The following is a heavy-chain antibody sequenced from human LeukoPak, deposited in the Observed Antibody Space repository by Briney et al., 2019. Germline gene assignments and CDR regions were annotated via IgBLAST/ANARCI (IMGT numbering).Heavy chain of an antibody. V-gene: IGHV1-18*01. D-gene: IGHD5-12*01. Sequence: ASVKVSCKASGYTFINYGISWARQAPGQGLEWMGWISAYNGNTNHAQKLQGRVTMTTDTSTSTTYMELRSLRSDDTAVYYCARGLRGYSGYGSYYYYMDVWGKGTTVTVSS. CDR1: GYTFINYG. J-gene: IGHJ6*03. CDR2: ISAYNGNT. CDR3: ARGLRGYSGYGSYYYYMDV.